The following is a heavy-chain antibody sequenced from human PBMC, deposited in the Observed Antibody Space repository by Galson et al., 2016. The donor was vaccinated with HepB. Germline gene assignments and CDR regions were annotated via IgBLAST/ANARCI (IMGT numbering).Heavy chain of an antibody. D-gene: IGHD6-19*01. J-gene: IGHJ3*02. CDR2: VNEDGSGR. CDR1: GFRFSAYW. CDR3: WSGYNSGI. V-gene: IGHV3-7*01. Sequence: SLRLSCAASGFRFSAYWMAWVRQAPGKGLEYVANVNEDGSGRQYMDSAKGRFTISRDNAKNSVGLQMNSLRAGDTALYYCWSGYNSGIWGQGTRVTVSS.